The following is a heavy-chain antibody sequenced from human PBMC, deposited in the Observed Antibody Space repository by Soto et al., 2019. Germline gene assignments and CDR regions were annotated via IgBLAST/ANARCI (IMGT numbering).Heavy chain of an antibody. CDR2: IYSGGTI. V-gene: IGHV3-53*01. J-gene: IGHJ4*02. CDR3: HGYGY. Sequence: EVPVVESGGGLIKPGGSLRLSCAVSGFTVTINYMSWVRQAPGKGLEWVSVIYSGGTIYYADSVKGRFTISRDTSKNTLYLQMSSRGGQETAVYYCHGYGYCVQGTLVPLSS. D-gene: IGHD5-12*01. CDR1: GFTVTINY.